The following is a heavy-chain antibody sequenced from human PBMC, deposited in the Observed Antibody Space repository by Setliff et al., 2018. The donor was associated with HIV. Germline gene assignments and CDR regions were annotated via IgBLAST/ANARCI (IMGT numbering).Heavy chain of an antibody. V-gene: IGHV4-59*08. CDR2: IYYSGTT. D-gene: IGHD6-6*01. Sequence: SLPCTVSGGSISSYYGSWIRQPPGKGLEWIGYIYYSGTTNYNPSLKSRVTISVDTSKNQFSLKLSSVTAADTAVNYCARHVGYSSSSLDYWGQGTLVTVSS. CDR1: GGSISSYY. J-gene: IGHJ4*02. CDR3: ARHVGYSSSSLDY.